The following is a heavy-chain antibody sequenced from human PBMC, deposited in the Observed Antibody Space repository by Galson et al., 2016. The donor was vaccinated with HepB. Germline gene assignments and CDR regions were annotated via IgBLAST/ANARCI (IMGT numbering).Heavy chain of an antibody. CDR3: ARDPLGYSYALVRYFDY. Sequence: SLRLPCAASGFTFTSYSMKWVRQVPGKGLEWVSYIGSSPGTVYYADSVKGRFTISRDNAKNSLYLQMNSLRDEDTAVYYCARDPLGYSYALVRYFDYWGQGTLVTVSS. V-gene: IGHV3-48*02. J-gene: IGHJ4*02. CDR1: GFTFTSYS. CDR2: IGSSPGTV. D-gene: IGHD5-18*01.